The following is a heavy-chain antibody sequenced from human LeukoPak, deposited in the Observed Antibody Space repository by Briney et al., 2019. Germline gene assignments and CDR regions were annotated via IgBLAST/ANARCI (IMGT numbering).Heavy chain of an antibody. V-gene: IGHV3-33*08. CDR1: GIILSSYV. CDR3: ARSYGDATFDY. Sequence: PGGSLRLSCGASGIILSSYVMHWVRQAPGKGLEWVAIIRSDGSDKYYADSVKGRFTISRDNSKSTLYLQLSSLRAEDTAVYYCARSYGDATFDYWGQGTLVTVSS. J-gene: IGHJ4*02. CDR2: IRSDGSDK. D-gene: IGHD4-17*01.